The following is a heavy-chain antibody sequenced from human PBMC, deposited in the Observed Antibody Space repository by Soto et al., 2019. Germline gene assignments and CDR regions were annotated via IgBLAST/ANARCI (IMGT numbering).Heavy chain of an antibody. J-gene: IGHJ4*02. D-gene: IGHD2-15*01. CDR1: GFTFSRHY. Sequence: EVQLAESGGSLVQPGGSPRLSCVASGFTFSRHYMTWVRQAPGKGLESVAKIKPDGSESYYVDSVRGRFTFSRDNAKNSLSLQMNSLRDEDTAVYYCAIEEWWRVEFWGQGTLVTVSS. CDR2: IKPDGSES. CDR3: AIEEWWRVEF. V-gene: IGHV3-7*01.